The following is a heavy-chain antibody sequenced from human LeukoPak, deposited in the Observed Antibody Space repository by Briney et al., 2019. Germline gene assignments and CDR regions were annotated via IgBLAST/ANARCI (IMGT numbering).Heavy chain of an antibody. J-gene: IGHJ6*03. V-gene: IGHV4-59*01. Sequence: SETLSLTCTVSGDSISSDYWSWIRQPPGKGLEWIGYIYYSGSTNYNPSLKSRVTISLDTSKNQFSLKLSSVTAADTAVYYCAREVELRRDYYYYIDVWGKGTTVTVFS. CDR3: AREVELRRDYYYYIDV. CDR2: IYYSGST. CDR1: GDSISSDY. D-gene: IGHD1-7*01.